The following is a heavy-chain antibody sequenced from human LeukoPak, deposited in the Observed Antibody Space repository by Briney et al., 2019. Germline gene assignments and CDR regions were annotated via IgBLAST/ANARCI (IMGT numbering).Heavy chain of an antibody. CDR1: EFTFDDYS. CDR3: ARDRAGTAMPMISYYYYYMDV. J-gene: IGHJ6*03. V-gene: IGHV3-21*01. D-gene: IGHD5-18*01. Sequence: GGSLRLPCAASEFTFDDYSMNWVRQAPGKGLEWVSSISSSTSSYIYYAASVKGRFTISRDNAKNSLYMQMNSLRAEDTAVYYCARDRAGTAMPMISYYYYYMDVWGKGTTVTVSS. CDR2: ISSSTSSYI.